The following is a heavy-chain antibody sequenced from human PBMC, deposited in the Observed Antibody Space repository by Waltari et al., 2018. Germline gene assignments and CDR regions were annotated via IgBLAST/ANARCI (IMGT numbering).Heavy chain of an antibody. V-gene: IGHV3-21*01. CDR1: GFTFSSYS. J-gene: IGHJ3*02. Sequence: VESGGGLVKPGGSLRLSCAASGFTFSSYSMNWVRQAPGKGLEWVSSISSSSSYIYYADSVKGRFTISRDNAKNSLYLQMNSLRAEDTAVYYCARDRGAYDYVWGSCRYGAFDIWGQGTMVTVSS. D-gene: IGHD3-16*02. CDR2: ISSSSSYI. CDR3: ARDRGAYDYVWGSCRYGAFDI.